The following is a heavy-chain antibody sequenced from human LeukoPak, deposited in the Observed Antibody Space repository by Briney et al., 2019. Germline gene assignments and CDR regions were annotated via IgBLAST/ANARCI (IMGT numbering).Heavy chain of an antibody. CDR2: ISWNSGSI. CDR1: GFTFDDYA. V-gene: IGHV3-9*01. Sequence: GRSLRLSCAASGFTFDDYAMHWVRQAPGKGLEWVSGISWNSGSIGYADSVKGRFTISRDNAKNSLYLQMNSLRAEDTAVYYCARTAALDYWGQGTLVTVSS. J-gene: IGHJ4*02. D-gene: IGHD6-13*01. CDR3: ARTAALDY.